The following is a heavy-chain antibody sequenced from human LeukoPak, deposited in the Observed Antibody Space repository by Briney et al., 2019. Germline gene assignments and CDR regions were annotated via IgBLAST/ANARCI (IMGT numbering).Heavy chain of an antibody. V-gene: IGHV3-21*01. CDR1: GFTFGSYV. D-gene: IGHD2-15*01. J-gene: IGHJ4*02. CDR2: ISSSSGYI. CDR3: ARWDSYCSGGSCYHDY. Sequence: GGSLRLSCAASGFTFGSYVMSWVRQAPGKGLEWVSSISSSSGYIYYADSVKGRFTISRDNAKNSLYLQMNSLRAEDTAVYYCARWDSYCSGGSCYHDYWGQGTLVTVSS.